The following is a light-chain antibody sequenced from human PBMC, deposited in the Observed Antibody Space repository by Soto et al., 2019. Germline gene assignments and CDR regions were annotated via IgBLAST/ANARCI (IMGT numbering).Light chain of an antibody. CDR3: CSYAGSSTYV. J-gene: IGLJ1*01. Sequence: QSALTQPASVSGSPEQSITISCTGTSTDVGSHNLVSWYQQHPGKAPKLMIYEGNERPSGVSNRFSGSKSGNTASLTYSALQAEHEADYYCCSYAGSSTYVFGTGTKVTVL. CDR1: STDVGSHNL. CDR2: EGN. V-gene: IGLV2-23*01.